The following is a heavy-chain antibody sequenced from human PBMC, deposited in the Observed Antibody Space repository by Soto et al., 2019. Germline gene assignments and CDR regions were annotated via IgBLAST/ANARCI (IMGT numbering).Heavy chain of an antibody. V-gene: IGHV1-2*04. CDR1: GGTFSSYT. D-gene: IGHD2-15*01. J-gene: IGHJ4*02. CDR2: INPNSGGT. CDR3: ARVLLGYGGGGSCYDY. Sequence: ASVKVSCKASGGTFSSYTISWVRQAPGQGLEWMGWINPNSGGTNYAQKFQGWVTMTRDTSISTAYMELSRLRSDDTAVYYCARVLLGYGGGGSCYDYWGQGTLVTVSS.